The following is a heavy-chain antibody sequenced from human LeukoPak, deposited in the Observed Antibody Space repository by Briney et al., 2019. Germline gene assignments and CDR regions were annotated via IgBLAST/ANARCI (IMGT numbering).Heavy chain of an antibody. Sequence: PGGSLRLSCAASGFTFSTYAMSWVRQAPGKGLEWVSSISGSGDSTYYAVSVKGRFTVSRDNTKNRLYLQMNSLKAEDTAVYYCAKDSVIIPAGWFDPWGQGTLVTVSS. CDR2: ISGSGDST. J-gene: IGHJ5*02. V-gene: IGHV3-23*01. CDR3: AKDSVIIPAGWFDP. D-gene: IGHD2-2*01. CDR1: GFTFSTYA.